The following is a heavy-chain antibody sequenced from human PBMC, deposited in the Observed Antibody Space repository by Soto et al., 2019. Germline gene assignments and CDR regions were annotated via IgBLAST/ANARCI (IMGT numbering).Heavy chain of an antibody. J-gene: IGHJ3*02. V-gene: IGHV3-48*01. CDR3: ARGDYGDAFDI. CDR2: ISRSTTTI. D-gene: IGHD4-17*01. Sequence: GGSLRLSCAASGFSFSDYSMNWVRQAPGKGLEWLSYISRSTTTIYYTDSVKGRFTISRDNAKNSLYLQMNSLRAEDTAVFYCARGDYGDAFDIWGQGTMVTVSS. CDR1: GFSFSDYS.